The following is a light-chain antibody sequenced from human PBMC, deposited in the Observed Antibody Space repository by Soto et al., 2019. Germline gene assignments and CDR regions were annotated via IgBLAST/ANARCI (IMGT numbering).Light chain of an antibody. V-gene: IGLV1-40*01. J-gene: IGLJ3*02. Sequence: QSVLTQPPSVSGAPGQRATISCTGRSSNIGAGYDVHWYQQLPGTAPKLLIYGNSNRPSGVPDRFSGSKSGTSASLAITGLQAEDEADYYCQSYDSSLSGWVFGGGTKVTVL. CDR1: SSNIGAGYD. CDR3: QSYDSSLSGWV. CDR2: GNS.